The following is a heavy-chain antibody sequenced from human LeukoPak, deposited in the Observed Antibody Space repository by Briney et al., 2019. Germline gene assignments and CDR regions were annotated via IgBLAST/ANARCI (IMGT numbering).Heavy chain of an antibody. CDR3: ATAVAGWFDP. Sequence: ASVKVSCKASGYTFTSYYMHWVRQAPGQGLEWMGIINPSGGSTSYAQKFQGRVTMTEDTSTDTAYMELSSLRSEDTAVYYCATAVAGWFDPWGQGTLVTVSS. D-gene: IGHD6-19*01. J-gene: IGHJ5*02. CDR1: GYTFTSYY. V-gene: IGHV1-46*01. CDR2: INPSGGST.